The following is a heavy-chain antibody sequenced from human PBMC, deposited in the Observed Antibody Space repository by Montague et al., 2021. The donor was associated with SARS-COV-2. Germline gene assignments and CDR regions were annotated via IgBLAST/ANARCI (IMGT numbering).Heavy chain of an antibody. CDR3: ARAPVAHITIFGVVTSFDY. D-gene: IGHD3-3*01. CDR2: IYYSGST. Sequence: SETPSLTCTVSGGSISSYYWSWIRQPPGKGLEWIGYIYYSGSTNYNPSLKSRVTISVDTSKNQFSLKLSSVTAADTAVYYCARAPVAHITIFGVVTSFDYWGQGTLVTVSS. J-gene: IGHJ4*02. V-gene: IGHV4-59*01. CDR1: GGSISSYY.